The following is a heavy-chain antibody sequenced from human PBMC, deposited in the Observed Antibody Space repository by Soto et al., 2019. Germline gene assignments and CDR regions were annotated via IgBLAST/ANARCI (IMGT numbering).Heavy chain of an antibody. CDR2: MYYSETT. CDR1: GASINDFY. V-gene: IGHV4-59*01. J-gene: IGHJ5*02. D-gene: IGHD6-13*01. CDR3: ARANSSTWYKLEYKCFDP. Sequence: PSETLSLTCTVSGASINDFYWSWIRQTPGKGLEWVGFMYYSETTKYNPSLKGRVNMSLDTSKNQVSLHLKSVTAADTAVYYCARANSSTWYKLEYKCFDPWGQGTQVTVSS.